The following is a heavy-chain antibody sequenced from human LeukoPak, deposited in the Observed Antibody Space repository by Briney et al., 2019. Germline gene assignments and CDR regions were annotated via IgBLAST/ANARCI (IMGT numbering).Heavy chain of an antibody. Sequence: PGRSLRLSCAASGFTFSSYDMHWVRQATGKGLEWVSAIGTAGDTYYPGSVKGRFTISRENAKNSLYLQMNSLRAGDTAVYYCARFSPYYYGMDVWGQGTTVTVSS. J-gene: IGHJ6*02. V-gene: IGHV3-13*01. CDR1: GFTFSSYD. CDR3: ARFSPYYYGMDV. CDR2: IGTAGDT.